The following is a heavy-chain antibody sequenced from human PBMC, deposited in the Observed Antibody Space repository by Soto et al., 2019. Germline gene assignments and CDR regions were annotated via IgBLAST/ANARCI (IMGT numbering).Heavy chain of an antibody. J-gene: IGHJ4*02. V-gene: IGHV3-23*01. Sequence: GGSLRLSCAASGFTFSSYAMSWVRQAPGKGLEWVSAISGSGGSTYYADSVKGRFTISRDNSKNTLYLQMNSLRAEDTAVYYCAKDLRHCSGGSCYSYYFDFWGQGTLVTVSS. CDR2: ISGSGGST. CDR1: GFTFSSYA. CDR3: AKDLRHCSGGSCYSYYFDF. D-gene: IGHD2-15*01.